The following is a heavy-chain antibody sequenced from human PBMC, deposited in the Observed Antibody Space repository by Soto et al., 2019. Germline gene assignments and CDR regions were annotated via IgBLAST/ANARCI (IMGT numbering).Heavy chain of an antibody. V-gene: IGHV3-23*01. CDR1: GFTFSSYA. D-gene: IGHD3-22*01. CDR3: AKDSIYYDSQRNWYFDL. J-gene: IGHJ2*01. Sequence: EVQLLESGGGLVQPGGSLRLSCAASGFTFSSYAMSWVLQAAGKGLEWVSAISGSGGSTYYADSVKGRFTISRDNSKNTLYLQMNSLRAEDTAVYYCAKDSIYYDSQRNWYFDLWGRGTLVTVSS. CDR2: ISGSGGST.